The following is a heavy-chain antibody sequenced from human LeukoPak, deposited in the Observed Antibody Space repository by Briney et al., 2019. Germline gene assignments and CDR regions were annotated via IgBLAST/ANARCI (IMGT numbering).Heavy chain of an antibody. J-gene: IGHJ3*02. V-gene: IGHV4-34*01. D-gene: IGHD4-23*01. CDR2: FNHSGST. CDR3: ARGHGYGGNSQAFDI. CDR1: GGSFSGCY. Sequence: PSETLSLTCAVYGGSFSGCYWSWIRQPPGKGLEWIGEFNHSGSTNYNPSLKSRVTMSVDTSKNQFSLKLSSVTAADTAVYYCARGHGYGGNSQAFDIWGQGTMVTVSS.